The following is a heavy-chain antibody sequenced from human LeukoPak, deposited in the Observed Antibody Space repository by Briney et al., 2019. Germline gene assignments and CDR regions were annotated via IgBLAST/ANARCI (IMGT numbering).Heavy chain of an antibody. D-gene: IGHD3-22*01. CDR3: ASLQWLYNFDY. V-gene: IGHV3-21*01. CDR1: GFTFSSYS. Sequence: GGSLRLSCAAPGFTFSSYSMNWVRQAPGKGLEWVSSISSSSSYIYYADSVKGRFTISRDNAKNSLYLQMNSLRAEDTAVYYCASLQWLYNFDYWGQGTLVTVSS. J-gene: IGHJ4*02. CDR2: ISSSSSYI.